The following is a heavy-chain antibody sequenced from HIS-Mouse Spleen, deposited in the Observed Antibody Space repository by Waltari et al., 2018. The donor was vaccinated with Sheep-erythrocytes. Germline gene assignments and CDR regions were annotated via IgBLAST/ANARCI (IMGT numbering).Heavy chain of an antibody. J-gene: IGHJ3*02. CDR2: KRAYNGNT. Sequence: QVQLVQSGAEVKKPGASVKVSCKASGYTFTSYGISWVRQAPGQGLEWMGWVQKGTGQGVEWMGGKRAYNGNTNYAQKLQGRVTMTTDTATSTAYMELRSRRSDDTAVYYCARFYGDFTRAFDIWGQGTMVTVSS. CDR3: ARFYGDFTRAFDI. D-gene: IGHD4-17*01. V-gene: IGHV1-18*01. CDR1: GYTFTSYG.